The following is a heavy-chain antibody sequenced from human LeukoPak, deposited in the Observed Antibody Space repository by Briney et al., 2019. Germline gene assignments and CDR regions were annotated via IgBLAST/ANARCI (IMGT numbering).Heavy chain of an antibody. CDR2: IYPGDSDT. V-gene: IGHV5-51*01. J-gene: IGHJ6*02. CDR1: GYSFTSYW. CDR3: ARQVVVVTARGYYYYGMDV. D-gene: IGHD2-21*02. Sequence: GESLKISCKGSGYSFTSYWIGWVRQMPGKGLEWVGIIYPGDSDTRYSPSFQGQVTISADKSISTAYLQWSSLKASDTAMYYCARQVVVVTARGYYYYGMDVWGQGTTVTVSS.